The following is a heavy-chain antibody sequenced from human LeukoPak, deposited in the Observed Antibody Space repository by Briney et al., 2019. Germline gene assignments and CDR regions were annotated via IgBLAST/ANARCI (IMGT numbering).Heavy chain of an antibody. D-gene: IGHD2-21*02. CDR1: GGSFSGYY. J-gene: IGHJ1*01. Sequence: SETLSLTCAVYGGSFSGYYWSWIRQPPGKGLEWIGEINHSGSTNYSTSLKSRVTISVDTSKNQFSLKLSSVTAADTAVYYCARDPYCGGDCYEYFQHWGQGTLVTVSS. CDR3: ARDPYCGGDCYEYFQH. V-gene: IGHV4-34*01. CDR2: INHSGST.